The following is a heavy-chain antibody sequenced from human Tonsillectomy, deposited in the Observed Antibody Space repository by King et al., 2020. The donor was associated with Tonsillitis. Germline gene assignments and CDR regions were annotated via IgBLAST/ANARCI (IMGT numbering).Heavy chain of an antibody. Sequence: VQLVESGGGVVQPGTSLRLSCATSGFTFTNHGMHWVRQAPGKGLEWVAALSSAGTNEYYADSVKGRFTISRDTSKNTLYLHMHSLRAEDTAVYYCARLEYWGRGTLVPGSS. CDR2: LSSAGTNE. V-gene: IGHV3-33*05. CDR3: ARLEY. CDR1: GFTFTNHG. J-gene: IGHJ4*02.